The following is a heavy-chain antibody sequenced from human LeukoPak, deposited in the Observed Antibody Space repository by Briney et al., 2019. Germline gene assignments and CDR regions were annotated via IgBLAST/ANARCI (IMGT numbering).Heavy chain of an antibody. CDR1: GGSISSYY. D-gene: IGHD2-2*01. J-gene: IGHJ6*02. V-gene: IGHV4-59*06. Sequence: PSETLSLTCTVSGGSISSYYWSWIRQPPGKGLEWIGYIYYSGSTYYNPSLKSRATISVDTSKNQFSLKLSSVTAADTAVYYCCVCTSCRTTKNPYYYYYGMDVWGQGTTVTVSS. CDR3: CVCTSCRTTKNPYYYYYGMDV. CDR2: IYYSGST.